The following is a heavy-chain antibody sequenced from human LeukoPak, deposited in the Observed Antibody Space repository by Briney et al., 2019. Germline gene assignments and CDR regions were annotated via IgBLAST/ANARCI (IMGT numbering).Heavy chain of an antibody. V-gene: IGHV4-4*07. CDR2: VFSSGST. Sequence: SGTLSLSCTVSGGSIINYWSWIRQPAGKGLEWIGRVFSSGSTNYNPSLTSRVTLPISPSKARFPLKLTSVTAEATAVYYCARSRAAGSWYYFDSWGQGVLVTVSS. D-gene: IGHD6-13*01. CDR1: GGSIINY. CDR3: ARSRAAGSWYYFDS. J-gene: IGHJ4*02.